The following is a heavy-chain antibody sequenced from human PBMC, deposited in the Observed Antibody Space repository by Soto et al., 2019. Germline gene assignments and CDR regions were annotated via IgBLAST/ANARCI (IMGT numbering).Heavy chain of an antibody. V-gene: IGHV3-7*01. J-gene: IGHJ4*02. CDR3: ARGQSGYAEAGY. Sequence: EVQLVESGGGLVQPGGSLRLSCAASGFTFSGYCMSWVRQAPGKGLEWVANIKQDGSQKYYVDSVRGRFTISRDNAENSLYLQMHSLRAEDTAVYYCARGQSGYAEAGYWGQGTLVTVSS. CDR2: IKQDGSQK. D-gene: IGHD5-12*01. CDR1: GFTFSGYC.